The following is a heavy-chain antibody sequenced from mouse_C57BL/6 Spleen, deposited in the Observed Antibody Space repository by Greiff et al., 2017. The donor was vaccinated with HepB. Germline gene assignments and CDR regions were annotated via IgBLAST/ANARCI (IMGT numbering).Heavy chain of an antibody. Sequence: QVQLQQPGTELVKPGASVKLSCKASGYTFTSYWMHWVKQRPGQGLEWIGNINPSNGGTNYNEKFKSKAKLTVDKSSSTAYMQLSSLTSEDSAVYYCAYYYGSSYDWYFDVWGTGTTVTVSS. J-gene: IGHJ1*03. CDR1: GYTFTSYW. CDR3: AYYYGSSYDWYFDV. D-gene: IGHD1-1*01. V-gene: IGHV1-53*01. CDR2: INPSNGGT.